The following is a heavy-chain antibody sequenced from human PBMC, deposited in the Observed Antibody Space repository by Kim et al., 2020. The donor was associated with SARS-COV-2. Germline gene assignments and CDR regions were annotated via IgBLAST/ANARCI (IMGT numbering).Heavy chain of an antibody. D-gene: IGHD3-22*01. CDR3: ARTYYYDSSGYADWYFDL. Sequence: KSRVTISVDTSKNQFALKLSSVTAADTAVYYCARTYYYDSSGYADWYFDLWGRGTLVTVSS. J-gene: IGHJ2*01. V-gene: IGHV4-34*01.